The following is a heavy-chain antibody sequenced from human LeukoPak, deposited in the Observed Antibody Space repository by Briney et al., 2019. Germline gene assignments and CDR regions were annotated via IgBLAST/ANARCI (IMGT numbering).Heavy chain of an antibody. V-gene: IGHV1-18*01. D-gene: IGHD2-2*01. J-gene: IGHJ5*02. CDR2: ISAYNGST. CDR1: GYTFTSYG. Sequence: ASVKVSCKASGYTFTSYGISWVRQAPGQGLEWMGWISAYNGSTNYAQKLQGRVTMTTDTSTTTAYMELRSLRSDDTAVYYCARSLNYQLLYWFDPWGQGTLVTVSS. CDR3: ARSLNYQLLYWFDP.